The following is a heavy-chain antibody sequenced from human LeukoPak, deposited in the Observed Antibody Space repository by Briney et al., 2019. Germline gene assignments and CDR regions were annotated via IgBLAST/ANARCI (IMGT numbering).Heavy chain of an antibody. V-gene: IGHV3-20*01. Sequence: GGSLRLSCAASGFTFDDFDMSWVRQAPGKGREWVSGFNWNGGSTLYADSVKGRFTISRDNAKNSLYLQMNSLRAEDTALYHCAGRLYSGSFLASFYICGQGTLVSVSS. J-gene: IGHJ3*02. CDR1: GFTFDDFD. CDR3: AGRLYSGSFLASFYI. CDR2: FNWNGGST. D-gene: IGHD1-26*01.